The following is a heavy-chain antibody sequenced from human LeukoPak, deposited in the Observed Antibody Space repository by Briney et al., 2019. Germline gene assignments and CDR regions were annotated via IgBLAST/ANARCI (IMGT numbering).Heavy chain of an antibody. Sequence: PGGSLRLSCAASGFTFSNAWMSWVRQAPGKGLEWVSCISSSSRYIYYADSVKGRFTISRDNAKNSLYLQMNNLIADDTAVYYCARRIVGPTSGGDYWGQGTPVTVSS. D-gene: IGHD1-26*01. J-gene: IGHJ4*02. CDR2: ISSSSRYI. V-gene: IGHV3-21*01. CDR1: GFTFSNAW. CDR3: ARRIVGPTSGGDY.